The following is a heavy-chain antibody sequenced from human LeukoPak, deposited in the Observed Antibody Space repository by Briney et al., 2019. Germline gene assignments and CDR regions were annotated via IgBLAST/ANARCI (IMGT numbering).Heavy chain of an antibody. CDR3: ARDSGPTRNFDY. CDR1: GFTVSNNY. J-gene: IGHJ4*02. Sequence: GGSLRLSCAASGFTVSNNYISWVRQAPGKGLESVAVIHGGGDTHYADSVKGRFTISKDNSKNTVYLQMNSLRAEDTAVYYCARDSGPTRNFDYWGQGTLVTVSS. V-gene: IGHV3-66*01. CDR2: IHGGGDT.